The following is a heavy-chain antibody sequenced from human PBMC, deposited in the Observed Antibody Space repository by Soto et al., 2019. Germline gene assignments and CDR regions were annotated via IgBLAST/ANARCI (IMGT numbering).Heavy chain of an antibody. D-gene: IGHD3-10*01. CDR2: IKSKTDGGTT. Sequence: GGSLRLSCAASGFTFSNAWMNWVRQAPGKGLEWVGRIKSKTDGGTTDYAAPVKGRFTISRDDSKNTLYLQMNSLKTEDTAVYYCTTGPMVRGVIFIDYWGQGTLVTVSS. J-gene: IGHJ4*02. CDR3: TTGPMVRGVIFIDY. CDR1: GFTFSNAW. V-gene: IGHV3-15*07.